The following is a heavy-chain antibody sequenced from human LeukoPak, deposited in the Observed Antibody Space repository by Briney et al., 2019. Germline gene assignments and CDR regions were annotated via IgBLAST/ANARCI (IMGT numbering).Heavy chain of an antibody. V-gene: IGHV3-23*01. CDR3: ARDYLVYDFWSGYPPSDAEAYYYGMDV. J-gene: IGHJ6*02. D-gene: IGHD3-3*01. Sequence: GGSLRLSCAASGFTFSTYAMSWVRQAPGKGLEWVSVISDSGAITLYADSVKGRFTISRDNAKNSLYLQMNSLRAEDTAVYYCARDYLVYDFWSGYPPSDAEAYYYGMDVWGQGTTVTVSS. CDR1: GFTFSTYA. CDR2: ISDSGAIT.